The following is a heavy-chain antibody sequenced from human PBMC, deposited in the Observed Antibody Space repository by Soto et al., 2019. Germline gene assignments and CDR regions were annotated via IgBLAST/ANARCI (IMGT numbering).Heavy chain of an antibody. CDR3: AREVDIVATMGDGMDV. V-gene: IGHV4-4*02. Sequence: SETLSLTCAVSGGSISSSNWWSWVRQPPGKGLEWIGKIYHSGSTNYNPSLKSRVTISVDKSKNQFSLKLSSVTAADTAVYYCAREVDIVATMGDGMDVWGQGTTVTVSS. CDR2: IYHSGST. D-gene: IGHD5-12*01. CDR1: GGSISSSNW. J-gene: IGHJ6*02.